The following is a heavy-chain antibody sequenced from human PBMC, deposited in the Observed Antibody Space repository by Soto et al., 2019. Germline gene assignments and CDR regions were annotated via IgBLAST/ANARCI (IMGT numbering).Heavy chain of an antibody. Sequence: EVRLLEAGGGLKQPGGSLRLSCAASGFTFKESAMNWVRQAPGKGLEWVASMSDTGASTWYAESVRGRLSISRDNSKNPLYLQTNSLRGEDTAVYYCAKGRGSGWAWYFDNWGQGTLVTVSS. J-gene: IGHJ4*02. CDR1: GFTFKESA. D-gene: IGHD6-19*01. V-gene: IGHV3-23*01. CDR3: AKGRGSGWAWYFDN. CDR2: MSDTGAST.